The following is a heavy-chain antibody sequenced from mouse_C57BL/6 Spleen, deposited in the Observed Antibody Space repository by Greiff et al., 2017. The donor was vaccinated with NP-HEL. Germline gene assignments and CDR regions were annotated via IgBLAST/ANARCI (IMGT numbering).Heavy chain of an antibody. CDR2: IDPETGGT. Sequence: QVHVKQSGAELVRPGASVTLSCKASGYTFTDYEMHWVKQTPVHGLEWIGAIDPETGGTAYNQKFKGKAILTADKSSSTAYMELRSLTSEDSAVYYCTYYSNYDYAMDYWGQGTSVTVSS. CDR1: GYTFTDYE. CDR3: TYYSNYDYAMDY. J-gene: IGHJ4*01. V-gene: IGHV1-15*01. D-gene: IGHD2-5*01.